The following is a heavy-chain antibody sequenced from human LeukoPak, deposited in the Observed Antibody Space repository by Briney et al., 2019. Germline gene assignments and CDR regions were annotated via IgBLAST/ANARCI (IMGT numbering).Heavy chain of an antibody. Sequence: PSETLSLTCTVSGGSISGFVWSWIRQPPGEGLDYIGFIYDTGTTNYNPLLKSRVTLSVDTSKNQFSLKLNFVTAADTAVYYCARLAKGEQWLAYYFDYWGQGALVTVSS. J-gene: IGHJ4*02. D-gene: IGHD6-19*01. CDR3: ARLAKGEQWLAYYFDY. CDR2: IYDTGTT. V-gene: IGHV4-59*08. CDR1: GGSISGFV.